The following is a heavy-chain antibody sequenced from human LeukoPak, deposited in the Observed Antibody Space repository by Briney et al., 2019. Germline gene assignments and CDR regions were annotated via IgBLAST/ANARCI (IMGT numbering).Heavy chain of an antibody. D-gene: IGHD6-6*01. J-gene: IGHJ4*02. Sequence: PGGSLRLSCAASGFTSSNNAMSWVRQAPGKGLEWVSGISGSGDTTYYADSVKGRFTISRDNSKNMLYLQMNSLRAEDTAVCYCAEDKSLAAYTLDYWGQGTLVTVSS. CDR1: GFTSSNNA. V-gene: IGHV3-23*01. CDR3: AEDKSLAAYTLDY. CDR2: ISGSGDTT.